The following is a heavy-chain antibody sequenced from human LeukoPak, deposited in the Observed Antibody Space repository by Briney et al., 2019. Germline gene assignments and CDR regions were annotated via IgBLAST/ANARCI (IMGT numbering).Heavy chain of an antibody. D-gene: IGHD6-19*01. Sequence: GGSLRLSCAASGFTVSNYYMSWVRQAPGKGLEWVSVIYSGGSAYSADSVKGRFTMSRDNSQSTLYLQMNSLRAEDTAVYYCARMVTGWPNWIDPWGQGTLVTVSS. CDR2: IYSGGSA. J-gene: IGHJ5*02. V-gene: IGHV3-66*01. CDR1: GFTVSNYY. CDR3: ARMVTGWPNWIDP.